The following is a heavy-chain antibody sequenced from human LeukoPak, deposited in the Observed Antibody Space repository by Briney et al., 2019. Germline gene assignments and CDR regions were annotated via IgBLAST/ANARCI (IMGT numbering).Heavy chain of an antibody. D-gene: IGHD3-10*01. CDR1: GFTFSRYG. Sequence: PGGSLRLSCATSGFTFSRYGMHWVRQAPGKGLEGVAVISYDGSNKYYADSVKGRFTISRDNSKNTLYLQMNSLRAEDTAVYYCARDLYYYGSGSYPAVDYWGQGTLVTVSS. CDR3: ARDLYYYGSGSYPAVDY. V-gene: IGHV3-30*19. J-gene: IGHJ4*02. CDR2: ISYDGSNK.